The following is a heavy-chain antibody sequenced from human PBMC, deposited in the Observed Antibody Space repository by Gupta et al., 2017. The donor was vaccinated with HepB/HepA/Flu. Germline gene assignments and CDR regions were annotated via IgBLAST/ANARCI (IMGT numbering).Heavy chain of an antibody. CDR3: ARLRDIVVVPAAMPLFNWFDP. J-gene: IGHJ5*02. CDR2: FYYSVST. V-gene: IGHV4-39*01. D-gene: IGHD2-2*01. Sequence: QLQLQESGPGLVKPSETLSLTCTVSGGSISSSSYYWGWIRQPPGKGLGWIGSFYYSVSTYYNPSLKSRVTISVDTSKNQFSLKLSSVTAADTAVYYCARLRDIVVVPAAMPLFNWFDPWGQGTLVTVSS. CDR1: GGSISSSSYY.